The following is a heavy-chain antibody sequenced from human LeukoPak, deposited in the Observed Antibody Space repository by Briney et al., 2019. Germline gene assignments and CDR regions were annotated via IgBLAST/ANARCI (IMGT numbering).Heavy chain of an antibody. CDR3: ARGRGYGGNSLNSYFDY. CDR1: GGSFSGYY. J-gene: IGHJ4*02. D-gene: IGHD4-23*01. Sequence: PSETLSLTCAVYGGSFSGYYWSWIRQPPGKGLEWIGEINHSGSTNYNPSLKNRVTISVDTAKNQFSLKLSSVTAADTAVYYCARGRGYGGNSLNSYFDYWGQGTLVTVSS. V-gene: IGHV4-34*01. CDR2: INHSGST.